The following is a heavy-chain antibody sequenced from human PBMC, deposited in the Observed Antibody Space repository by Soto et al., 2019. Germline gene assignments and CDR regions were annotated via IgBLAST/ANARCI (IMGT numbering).Heavy chain of an antibody. CDR1: GFTFSNYA. CDR3: WFYSSGWYGVT. D-gene: IGHD6-19*01. V-gene: IGHV3-23*01. CDR2: IGGSGGNT. J-gene: IGHJ4*02. Sequence: PGGSLSLSCAASGFTFSNYAMSWVRQAPGKGLEWVSGIGGSGGNTFYADSVKGRFTISRDNSKNTLYLQMNSLRAEDTAVYYCWFYSSGWYGVTWGQGTLVTVSS.